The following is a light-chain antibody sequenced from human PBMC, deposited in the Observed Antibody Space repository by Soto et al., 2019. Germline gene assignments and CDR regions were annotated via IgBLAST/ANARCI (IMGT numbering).Light chain of an antibody. CDR2: EVT. J-gene: IGLJ1*01. Sequence: QSVLTQPASVSGSPGQSITISCTGTSGDIGSYNRVSWYQQHPGKAPKLIIYEVTDRPSGVSNRFSGSKSGNTASLTISGLQAEDEAEYYCSSYTNINTRACVFGTGTKLPVL. CDR3: SSYTNINTRACV. CDR1: SGDIGSYNR. V-gene: IGLV2-14*01.